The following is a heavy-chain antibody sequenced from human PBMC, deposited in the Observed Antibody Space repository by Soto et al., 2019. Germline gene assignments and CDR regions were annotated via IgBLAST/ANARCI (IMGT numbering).Heavy chain of an antibody. J-gene: IGHJ6*03. D-gene: IGHD3-10*01. V-gene: IGHV4-34*01. CDR1: GGSFSGYY. CDR3: ARGLLLWFGELSRRGGYYYYMDV. CDR2: INDSGRS. Sequence: QVQLQQWGAGLLKPSETLSLTCAVYGGSFSGYYWCWIRQPPGKGLEWIGEINDSGRSNYNPSLKRRVTISVDTPKNQFSLKLSSVTAADSAVYYCARGLLLWFGELSRRGGYYYYMDVWGKGTMVTVSS.